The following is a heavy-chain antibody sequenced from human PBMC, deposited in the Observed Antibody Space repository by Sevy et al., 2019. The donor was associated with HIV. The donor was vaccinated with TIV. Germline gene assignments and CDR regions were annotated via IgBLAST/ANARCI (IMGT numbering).Heavy chain of an antibody. Sequence: GGSLRLSCAASGFTFSSYAMHWVRQAPGKGLEWVAVISYDGSNKYYADSVKGRFTISRDNSKNTLYLQMNSLRAEDTAVYYCARDKRYYYDSSGSMGNAFHIWGQGTMVTVSS. CDR2: ISYDGSNK. CDR3: ARDKRYYYDSSGSMGNAFHI. V-gene: IGHV3-30-3*01. J-gene: IGHJ3*02. D-gene: IGHD3-22*01. CDR1: GFTFSSYA.